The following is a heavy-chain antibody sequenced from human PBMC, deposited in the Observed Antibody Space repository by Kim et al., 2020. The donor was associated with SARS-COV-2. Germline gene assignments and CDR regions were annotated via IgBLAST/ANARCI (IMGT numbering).Heavy chain of an antibody. Sequence: SETLSLTCAVYGGSFSGYYWSWIRQPPGKGLEWIGEINHSGSTNYNPSLKSRVTISVDTSKNQFSLKLSSVTAADTAVYYCVIIAVAGIDYWGQGTLVTVSS. J-gene: IGHJ4*02. V-gene: IGHV4-34*01. CDR1: GGSFSGYY. CDR3: VIIAVAGIDY. CDR2: INHSGST. D-gene: IGHD6-19*01.